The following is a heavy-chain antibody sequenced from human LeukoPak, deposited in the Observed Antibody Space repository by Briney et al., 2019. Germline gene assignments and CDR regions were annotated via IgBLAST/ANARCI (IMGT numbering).Heavy chain of an antibody. CDR2: IKQDGSET. Sequence: GGSLRLSCAASGFTFGNSWMTWVRQAPGKGLEWVASIKQDGSETYYVDSVKGRFTISRDNSKNTLYLQMNSLRAEDTAVYYCAKDYGDFPNYWGQGTLVTVSS. CDR3: AKDYGDFPNY. D-gene: IGHD4-17*01. V-gene: IGHV3-7*01. CDR1: GFTFGNSW. J-gene: IGHJ4*02.